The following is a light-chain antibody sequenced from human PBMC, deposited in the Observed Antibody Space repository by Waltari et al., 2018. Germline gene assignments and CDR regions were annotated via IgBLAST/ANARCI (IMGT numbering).Light chain of an antibody. V-gene: IGLV4-69*01. J-gene: IGLJ3*02. CDR3: QTGGHGTWV. CDR1: SGHSTNI. CDR2: INSDGSH. Sequence: QLVLTQSPSASASLGASVKFTCTLSSGHSTNIIAWLQQQPEKGPRYLMNINSDGSHNKGVGIPDRFSGASSGAERYLTISSLQSEDEADYYWQTGGHGTWVFGGGTRLTVL.